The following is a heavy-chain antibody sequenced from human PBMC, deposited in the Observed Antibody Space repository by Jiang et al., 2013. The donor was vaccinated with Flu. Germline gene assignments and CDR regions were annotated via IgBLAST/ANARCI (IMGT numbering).Heavy chain of an antibody. CDR1: GGSVSNFY. J-gene: IGHJ6*02. CDR2: IYFTGNT. D-gene: IGHD2-15*01. CDR3: ARHYCSGGSRYGLDV. V-gene: IGHV4-59*02. Sequence: PGLVTPSETLSLTCNISGGSVSNFYWSWIRQPPGKGLEWIGYIYFTGNTNYNPSLKSRVTILVDTSKNQFSLKLRSVTAADTGVYFCARHYCSGGSRYGLDVWGQGTKVTVSS.